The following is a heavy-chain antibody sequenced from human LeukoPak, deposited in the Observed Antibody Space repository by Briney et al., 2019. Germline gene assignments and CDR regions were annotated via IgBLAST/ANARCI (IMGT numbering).Heavy chain of an antibody. CDR2: IKQDGSEK. V-gene: IGHV3-7*01. CDR1: GFTFSSYW. J-gene: IGHJ6*03. D-gene: IGHD6-13*01. CDR3: ARSEDSSWYYQYYYMDV. Sequence: PGGSLRLSCAASGFTFSSYWMSWVRQAPGKGLEWVANIKQDGSEKYYVDSVKGRFTISRDNAKNSLYLQMHSLRAEDTAVYYCARSEDSSWYYQYYYMDVWGKGTTVTVSS.